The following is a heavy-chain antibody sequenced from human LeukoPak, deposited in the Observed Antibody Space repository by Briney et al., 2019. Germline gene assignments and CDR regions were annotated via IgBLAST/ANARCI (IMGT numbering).Heavy chain of an antibody. J-gene: IGHJ4*02. D-gene: IGHD1-26*01. CDR1: EFTLRSYS. CDR3: ARDASGSSIGLIDL. V-gene: IGHV3-21*01. CDR2: ISTSSTYI. Sequence: PGGSLRLSCAASEFTLRSYSMHWVRQAPGKGLEWVSYISTSSTYIYYADSVKGRFSISRDNAQNSLYLHMDSLRPEDTAVYYCARDASGSSIGLIDLWGQGTLVTVTS.